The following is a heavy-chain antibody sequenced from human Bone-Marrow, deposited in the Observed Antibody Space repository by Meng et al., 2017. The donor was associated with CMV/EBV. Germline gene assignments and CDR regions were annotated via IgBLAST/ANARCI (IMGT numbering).Heavy chain of an antibody. CDR2: ISWDGGST. CDR3: ARDGYGAAAGSWGFYYGMDV. D-gene: IGHD6-13*01. Sequence: GGSLRLSCAASGFTFDDYAMHWVRQAPGKGLEWVSLISWDGGSTYYADSVKGRFTISRDNAKNSLYLQMNSLRAEDTAVYYCARDGYGAAAGSWGFYYGMDVWAQGTTVTVSS. V-gene: IGHV3-43D*03. J-gene: IGHJ6*02. CDR1: GFTFDDYA.